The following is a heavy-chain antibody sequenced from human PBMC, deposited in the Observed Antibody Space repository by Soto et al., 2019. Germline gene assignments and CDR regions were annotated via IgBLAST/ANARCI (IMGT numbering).Heavy chain of an antibody. CDR2: ITGSGGDT. Sequence: PGGSLRLSCAASGFSFSNYAMSWVRQSPGKGLEWVSAITGSGGDTFHADSVKGRFTISRDNTKNTLYLQMNSLKAEDTAVYYCAKGSASSRPYYFDFWGHGTLVTVSS. CDR1: GFSFSNYA. D-gene: IGHD2-2*01. V-gene: IGHV3-23*01. CDR3: AKGSASSRPYYFDF. J-gene: IGHJ4*01.